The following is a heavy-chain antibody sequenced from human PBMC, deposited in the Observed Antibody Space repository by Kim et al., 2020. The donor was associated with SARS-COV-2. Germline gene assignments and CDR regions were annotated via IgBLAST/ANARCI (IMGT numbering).Heavy chain of an antibody. D-gene: IGHD3-22*01. V-gene: IGHV3-7*01. CDR3: AREGEEHYYDSSGYYYGGLFDY. Sequence: GGSLRLSCAASGFTFSSYWMSWVRQAPGKGLEWVANIKQDGSEKYYVDSVKGRFTISRDNAKNSLYLQMNSLRAEDTAVYYCAREGEEHYYDSSGYYYGGLFDYWGQGTLVTVSS. J-gene: IGHJ4*02. CDR2: IKQDGSEK. CDR1: GFTFSSYW.